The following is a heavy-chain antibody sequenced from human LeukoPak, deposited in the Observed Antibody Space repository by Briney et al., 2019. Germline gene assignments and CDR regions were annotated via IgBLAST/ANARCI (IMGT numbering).Heavy chain of an antibody. Sequence: PGGSLRLSCAASGFTFSSYGMSWVRQAPGKGLEWVSAISGSGGSTYYADSVKGRFTISRDNSKNTLYLQMNSLRAEDTAVYYCAKDKGYGGTAGAFDIWGQGTMVTVFS. CDR3: AKDKGYGGTAGAFDI. CDR2: ISGSGGST. V-gene: IGHV3-23*01. CDR1: GFTFSSYG. J-gene: IGHJ3*02. D-gene: IGHD4-23*01.